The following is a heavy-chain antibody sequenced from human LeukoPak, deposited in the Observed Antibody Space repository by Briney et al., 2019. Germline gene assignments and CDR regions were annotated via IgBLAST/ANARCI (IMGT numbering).Heavy chain of an antibody. D-gene: IGHD3-10*01. CDR1: GASISSGSHH. J-gene: IGHJ5*02. CDR3: ARDKGGFLYFGEYDP. V-gene: IGHV4-61*02. CDR2: IYTSGST. Sequence: SETLSLTCTVSGASISSGSHHWSWIRQPAGKGLEWIGRIYTSGSTNYNPSLKSRASISVDMSKNQFSLKLSSVTAADTAVYYCARDKGGFLYFGEYDPWGQGTLVTVSS.